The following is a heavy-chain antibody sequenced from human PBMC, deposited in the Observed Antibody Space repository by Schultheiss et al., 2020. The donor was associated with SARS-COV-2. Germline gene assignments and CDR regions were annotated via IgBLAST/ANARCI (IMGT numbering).Heavy chain of an antibody. J-gene: IGHJ6*02. D-gene: IGHD3-10*01. Sequence: SETLSLTCTVSGYSISSGYYWGWIRQPPGKGLEWIGSIYYSGSTYYNPSLKSRVTISVDTSKNQFSLKLSSVTAADTAVYYCARGPSRVSAESVGFGELFPYYYYGMDVWGQGTTVTVSS. CDR2: IYYSGST. CDR3: ARGPSRVSAESVGFGELFPYYYYGMDV. V-gene: IGHV4-38-2*02. CDR1: GYSISSGYY.